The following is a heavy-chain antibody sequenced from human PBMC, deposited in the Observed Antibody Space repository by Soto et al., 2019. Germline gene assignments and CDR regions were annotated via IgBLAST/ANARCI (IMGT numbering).Heavy chain of an antibody. Sequence: GGTLRLPCSDSGFTVSSNYMSWVRQAPGKGLEWVSVIYSGGSTYYADSVKGRFTISRDNSKNTLYLQMNSLRAEDTAVYYCARGLAAANLYFDYWGQGTLVTVSS. V-gene: IGHV3-53*01. CDR3: ARGLAAANLYFDY. CDR2: IYSGGST. J-gene: IGHJ4*02. D-gene: IGHD6-13*01. CDR1: GFTVSSNY.